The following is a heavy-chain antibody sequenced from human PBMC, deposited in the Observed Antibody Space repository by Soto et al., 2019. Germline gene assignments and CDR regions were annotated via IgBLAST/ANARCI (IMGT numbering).Heavy chain of an antibody. Sequence: QPGGSLRLSCTAPGFIFGDYAMSWVRQAPGKGLEWVTFIRNRAYGGTPEHAASVKGRFTISRDDSKSIAYLQMDSLKTEDTAVYYCTRGHFWSGYWVHDYWGQGTLVTVSS. D-gene: IGHD3-3*01. V-gene: IGHV3-49*04. J-gene: IGHJ4*02. CDR2: IRNRAYGGTP. CDR3: TRGHFWSGYWVHDY. CDR1: GFIFGDYA.